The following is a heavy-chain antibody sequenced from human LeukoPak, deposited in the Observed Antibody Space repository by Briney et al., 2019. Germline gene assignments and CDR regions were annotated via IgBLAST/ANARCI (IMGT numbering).Heavy chain of an antibody. CDR1: GGTFSSYA. V-gene: IGHV1-69*04. J-gene: IGHJ6*02. D-gene: IGHD6-6*01. CDR3: ASCDGIGIAARPDYGMDV. CDR2: IIPIFGIA. Sequence: SVKVSYKASGGTFSSYAISWVRQAPGQGLEWMGRIIPIFGIANYAQKFQGRVTITADKSTSTAYMELSSLRSEDTAVYYCASCDGIGIAARPDYGMDVWGQGTTVTVSS.